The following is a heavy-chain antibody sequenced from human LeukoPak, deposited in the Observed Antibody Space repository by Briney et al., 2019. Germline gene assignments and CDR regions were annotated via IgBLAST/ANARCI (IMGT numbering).Heavy chain of an antibody. Sequence: ASVKVSCKASGHTFTTYYVHLVRQAPGQGLEWMGVINPSGDGTNYPQRFQGRVALTRDTSTSTVYMELSSLRSEDTAIYYCAKETPNTGWFDPWGQGTLVTVSS. CDR2: INPSGDGT. D-gene: IGHD1-14*01. CDR1: GHTFTTYY. CDR3: AKETPNTGWFDP. V-gene: IGHV1-46*01. J-gene: IGHJ5*02.